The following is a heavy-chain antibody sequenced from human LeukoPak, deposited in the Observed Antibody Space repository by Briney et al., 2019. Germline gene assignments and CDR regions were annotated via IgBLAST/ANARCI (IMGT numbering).Heavy chain of an antibody. CDR1: GGXISSSSYY. CDR2: IYYSGST. CDR3: ARHIGHYDILTGYSNGLWFDP. J-gene: IGHJ5*02. Sequence: SETLSLTCTVSGGXISSSSYYWGWIRQPPGKGLEWIGSIYYSGSTYYNPSLKSRVTISVDTSKNQFSLKLSSVTAADTAVYYCARHIGHYDILTGYSNGLWFDPWGQGTLVTVSS. V-gene: IGHV4-39*01. D-gene: IGHD3-9*01.